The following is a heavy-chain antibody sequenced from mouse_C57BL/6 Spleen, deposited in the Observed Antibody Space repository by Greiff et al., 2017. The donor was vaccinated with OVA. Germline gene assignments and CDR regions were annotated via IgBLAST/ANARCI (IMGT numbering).Heavy chain of an antibody. Sequence: DVMLVESGEGLVKPGGSLKLSCAASGFTFSSYAMSWVRQTPEKRLEWVAYISSGGDYIYYADTVKGRFTISRDNARNTLYLQMSSLKSEDTAMYYCTRELNWYFDVWGTGTTVTVSS. J-gene: IGHJ1*03. CDR2: ISSGGDYI. D-gene: IGHD4-1*01. V-gene: IGHV5-9-1*02. CDR3: TRELNWYFDV. CDR1: GFTFSSYA.